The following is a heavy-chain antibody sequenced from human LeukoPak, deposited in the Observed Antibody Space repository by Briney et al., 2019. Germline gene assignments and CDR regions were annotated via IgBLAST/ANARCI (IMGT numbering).Heavy chain of an antibody. CDR2: ISSSGSTI. Sequence: GGSLRLSCAASGFTFTNYAMSWVRQAPGKGLEWVSYISSSGSTIYYADSVKGRFTISRDNAKNSLYLQMNSLRAEDTAIYYCAKNGGRGAYCTGGTCYPYFYYYMDVWGKGTTVTI. V-gene: IGHV3-48*04. CDR3: AKNGGRGAYCTGGTCYPYFYYYMDV. J-gene: IGHJ6*03. D-gene: IGHD2-15*01. CDR1: GFTFTNYA.